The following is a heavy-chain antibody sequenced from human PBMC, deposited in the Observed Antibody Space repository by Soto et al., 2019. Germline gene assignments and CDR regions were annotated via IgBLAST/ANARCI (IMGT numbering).Heavy chain of an antibody. CDR3: AREPKNKHYHDSSRYLAYYYGLDV. Sequence: SETLSLTCTVSGGSISSGGYYWSWIRQHPGKGLEWIGYIYYSGSTYYNPSLKSRVTISVDTSKNQFSLKLSSVTAADTAVYYCAREPKNKHYHDSSRYLAYYYGLDVWGQGTTVTVSS. V-gene: IGHV4-31*03. D-gene: IGHD3-22*01. CDR1: GGSISSGGYY. CDR2: IYYSGST. J-gene: IGHJ6*02.